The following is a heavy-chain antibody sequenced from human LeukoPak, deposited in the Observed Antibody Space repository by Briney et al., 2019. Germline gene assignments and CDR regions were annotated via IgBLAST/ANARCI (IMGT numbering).Heavy chain of an antibody. V-gene: IGHV4-59*01. Sequence: SETLSLSCTVSGGSISSYYWSWIRQPPGKGLEWIGYIYYSGSTNYNPSLKSRVTMSVDTSKNQFSLKLSSVTAADTAVYYCARSPTAGYFDYWGQGTLVTVSS. CDR2: IYYSGST. CDR1: GGSISSYY. CDR3: ARSPTAGYFDY. J-gene: IGHJ4*02. D-gene: IGHD2-21*02.